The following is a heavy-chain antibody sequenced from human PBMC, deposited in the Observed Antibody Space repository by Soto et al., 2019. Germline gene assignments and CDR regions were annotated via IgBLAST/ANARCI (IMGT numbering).Heavy chain of an antibody. J-gene: IGHJ6*02. D-gene: IGHD2-15*01. CDR3: ARGPPSFTRDYYYYGMDV. CDR1: GGSISSYY. CDR2: IYYSGST. V-gene: IGHV4-59*01. Sequence: SETLSLTCTVSGGSISSYYWSWIRQPPGKGLEWIGYIYYSGSTNYNPSLKSRVTISVDTSKNQFSLKLGSVTAADTAVYYCARGPPSFTRDYYYYGMDVWGQGTTVTVSS.